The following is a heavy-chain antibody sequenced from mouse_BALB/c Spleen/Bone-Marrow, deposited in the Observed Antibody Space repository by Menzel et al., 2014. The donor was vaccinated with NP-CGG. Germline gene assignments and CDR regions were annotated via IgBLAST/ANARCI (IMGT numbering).Heavy chain of an antibody. D-gene: IGHD2-10*02. V-gene: IGHV2-6-5*01. CDR3: AKHRSVYPYAMDY. CDR1: GFSLSDYG. Sequence: VQLQQSGPGLVAPSQSLSITCTVSGFSLSDYGVSWIRQPPGKGLEWLGVIWGGGKEYYNSVLKSRLSINKDNSKSQVFLKMYSLQTDDTAIYYCAKHRSVYPYAMDYWGQGTSVTVSS. CDR2: IWGGGKE. J-gene: IGHJ4*01.